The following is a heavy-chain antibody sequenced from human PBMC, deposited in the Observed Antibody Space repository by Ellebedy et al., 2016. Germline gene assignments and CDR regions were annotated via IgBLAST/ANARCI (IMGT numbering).Heavy chain of an antibody. Sequence: GESLKISXAASGFTFSNYGMSWVRQAPGKGLEWVAIIYSGGTTYYADSVEGRFTISRDNSKSTVYLQMNSLTAEDTASYYCARDLAWRGMDVWGQGTTVTVSS. CDR1: GFTFSNYG. J-gene: IGHJ6*02. CDR2: IYSGGTT. D-gene: IGHD2-21*01. V-gene: IGHV3-53*01. CDR3: ARDLAWRGMDV.